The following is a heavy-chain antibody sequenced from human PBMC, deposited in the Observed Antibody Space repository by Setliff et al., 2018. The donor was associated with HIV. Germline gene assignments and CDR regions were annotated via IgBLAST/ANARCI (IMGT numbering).Heavy chain of an antibody. CDR3: ARAGRLRGYSGYDLDAFDI. J-gene: IGHJ3*02. CDR2: IYYSWST. CDR1: GGSVSSGSYY. D-gene: IGHD5-12*01. V-gene: IGHV4-61*01. Sequence: SETLSLTCTVSGGSVSSGSYYWSWSRQPPGKGLEWIGYIYYSWSTKHNPSLKSRVTISVDTSKNQFSLMLSSVTAADTAVYYCARAGRLRGYSGYDLDAFDIWGQGTMVTVSS.